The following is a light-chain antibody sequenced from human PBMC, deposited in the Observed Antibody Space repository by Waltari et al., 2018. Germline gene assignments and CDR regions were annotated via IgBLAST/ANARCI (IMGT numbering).Light chain of an antibody. CDR2: SAY. J-gene: IGKJ3*01. Sequence: QLTQSPYSLSASVGERVTVTCRASQSIATYLSWYQQRAGEAPKLLIHSAYTLQSGVPSRFSGSRSGTEFTLTISSLHPEDSATYYCQQTSSVPRGGFTFGPGTKVEIK. CDR3: QQTSSVPRGGFT. CDR1: QSIATY. V-gene: IGKV1-39*01.